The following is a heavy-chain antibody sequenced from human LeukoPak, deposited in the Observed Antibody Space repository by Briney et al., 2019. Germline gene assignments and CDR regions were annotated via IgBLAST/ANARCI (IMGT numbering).Heavy chain of an antibody. Sequence: GGSLRLSCVASGFSVSNYYMSWVRQAPGKGQEWVSVISTGGGTSYTDSVKGRFTFSRDNSKNTLFLQMNSLRAEDTAVYYCARGGITDYGDYSSFDYWGQGTLLTVSS. CDR3: ARGGITDYGDYSSFDY. CDR1: GFSVSNYY. D-gene: IGHD4-17*01. J-gene: IGHJ4*02. CDR2: ISTGGGT. V-gene: IGHV3-66*01.